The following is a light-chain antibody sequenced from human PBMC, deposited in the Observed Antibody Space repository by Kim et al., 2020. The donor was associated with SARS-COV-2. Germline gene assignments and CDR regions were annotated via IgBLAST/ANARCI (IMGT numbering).Light chain of an antibody. J-gene: IGKJ4*01. Sequence: ASGGDRVTITCRASQGISNYLAWYHQRPGKVPDLLIYAAYTLQSGVPSRFSGSASVTDFTLTISSLQPEDVGTYYCQKYNSAPLTFGGGTKVDIK. CDR1: QGISNY. CDR2: AAY. V-gene: IGKV1-27*01. CDR3: QKYNSAPLT.